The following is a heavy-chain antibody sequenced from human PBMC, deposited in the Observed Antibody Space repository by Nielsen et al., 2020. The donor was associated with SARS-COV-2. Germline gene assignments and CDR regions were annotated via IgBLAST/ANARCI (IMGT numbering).Heavy chain of an antibody. D-gene: IGHD4-17*01. J-gene: IGHJ4*02. CDR2: IRSKANSYAT. CDR3: ARYSTVTYYFDY. CDR1: GFTFSGSA. V-gene: IGHV3-73*01. Sequence: GGSLRLSCAASGFTFSGSAMHWVRQASRKGLEWVGRIRSKANSYATAYAASVKGRFTISRDDSKNTAYLQMNSLRAEDTAVYYCARYSTVTYYFDYWGQGTLVTVSS.